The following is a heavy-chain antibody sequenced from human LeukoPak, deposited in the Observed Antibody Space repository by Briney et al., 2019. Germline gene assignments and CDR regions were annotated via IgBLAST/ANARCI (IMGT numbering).Heavy chain of an antibody. CDR3: ARFGRYCSSTSCYGRYYYYYMDV. J-gene: IGHJ6*03. Sequence: ASVKVSCKASGFTFSNSAIHWVRQAPGQGLEWVGFINTISGITKYLQKFQGRVTITRDTSASTAYMELSSLRSEDTAVYYCARFGRYCSSTSCYGRYYYYYMDVWGKGTTVTVSS. D-gene: IGHD2-2*01. CDR1: GFTFSNSA. V-gene: IGHV1-3*04. CDR2: INTISGIT.